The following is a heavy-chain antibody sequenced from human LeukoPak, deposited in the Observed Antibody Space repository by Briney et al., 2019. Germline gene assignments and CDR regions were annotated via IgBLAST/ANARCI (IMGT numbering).Heavy chain of an antibody. CDR1: GDSVSNNSAA. Sequence: SQTLSLTCAISGDSVSNNSAAWNWIRQSPSRGLEWLGRTYYRSKWYNDYAVSVKSRITINPDTSKNQFSLQLNSVTPEDTAVYYCARLLTNRWFRNYYYGMDVWGQGTTVTVSS. V-gene: IGHV6-1*01. CDR3: ARLLTNRWFRNYYYGMDV. J-gene: IGHJ6*02. D-gene: IGHD4-23*01. CDR2: TYYRSKWYN.